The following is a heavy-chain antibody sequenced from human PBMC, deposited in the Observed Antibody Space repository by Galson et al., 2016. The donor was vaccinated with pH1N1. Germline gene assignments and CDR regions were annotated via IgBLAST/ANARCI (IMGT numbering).Heavy chain of an antibody. CDR2: INQEGSEK. J-gene: IGHJ5*02. V-gene: IGHV3-7*01. CDR3: ARVGDYADYHANKWFDP. Sequence: SLRLSCAASGFTFSGYWMSWVRQAPGKGLEWVANINQEGSEKYYADSVKGRFTISRDNAKNSLYLHMDSLRAEDTAVYDCARVGDYADYHANKWFDPWGQGTLVAVSS. CDR1: GFTFSGYW. D-gene: IGHD4-17*01.